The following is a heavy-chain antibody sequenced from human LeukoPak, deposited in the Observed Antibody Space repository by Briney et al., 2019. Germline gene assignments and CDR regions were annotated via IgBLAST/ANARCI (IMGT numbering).Heavy chain of an antibody. CDR2: IYYSGST. CDR1: GGSISSSSYY. CDR3: ARATIDCSGGSCDAKRYYDSSGYPYYFDY. Sequence: PSETLSLTCTVSGGSISSSSYYWGWIRQPPGKGLEWIGSIYYSGSTYYNPSLKSRVTISVDTSKNQFSLKLSSVTAADTAVYYCARATIDCSGGSCDAKRYYDSSGYPYYFDYWGQGTLVTVSS. D-gene: IGHD3-22*01. J-gene: IGHJ4*02. V-gene: IGHV4-39*01.